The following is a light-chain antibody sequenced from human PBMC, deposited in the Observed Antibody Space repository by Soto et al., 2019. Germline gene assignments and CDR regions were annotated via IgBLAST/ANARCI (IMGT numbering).Light chain of an antibody. V-gene: IGKV2-28*01. Sequence: DIVMTQSPLSLPVTPGEPASIYCRSSQSLLQSNGYNHLDWYLQKPGQSPQLLIYLGSNRAPGVPERFSGSGSGTDFKLKISRVEAEDVGVYHCLQTLEPPFTFGQGTRLETK. CDR3: LQTLEPPFT. CDR2: LGS. CDR1: QSLLQSNGYNH. J-gene: IGKJ5*01.